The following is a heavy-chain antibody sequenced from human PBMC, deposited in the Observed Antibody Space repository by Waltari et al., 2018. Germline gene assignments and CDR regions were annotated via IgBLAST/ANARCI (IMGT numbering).Heavy chain of an antibody. CDR3: ARGNGGYSD. Sequence: QVQLQQWGAGLLKPSETLSLTCGVSGGSFSGYYWGWIRQPPGKGLEWLGGVDHGGSAPYHPSLKVRVAMSVDTPSNQFSLKMISVTAADTEVYYCARGNGGYSDWGPGALVAVSS. CDR1: GGSFSGYY. CDR2: VDHGGSA. D-gene: IGHD1-26*01. J-gene: IGHJ4*02. V-gene: IGHV4-34*02.